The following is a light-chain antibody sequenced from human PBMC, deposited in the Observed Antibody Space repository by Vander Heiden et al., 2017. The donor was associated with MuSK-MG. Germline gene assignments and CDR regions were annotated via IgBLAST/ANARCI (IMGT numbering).Light chain of an antibody. CDR2: EVT. CDR1: SSDVGSYNL. CDR3: SSFTSSTTPFV. J-gene: IGLJ1*01. Sequence: QSALTQPASVSGSPGQSIPLSCTGTSSDVGSYNLVSWYQQHPGKAPKLMISEVTNRPSGVSNRFSGSKSGNTASLTISGLQADDEADYYCSSFTSSTTPFVFGTGTKVTVL. V-gene: IGLV2-14*02.